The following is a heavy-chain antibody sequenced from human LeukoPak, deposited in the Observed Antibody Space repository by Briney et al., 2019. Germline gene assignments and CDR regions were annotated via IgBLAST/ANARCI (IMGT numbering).Heavy chain of an antibody. CDR1: GFTFSSYS. V-gene: IGHV3-48*01. CDR3: ARHQITISYYYYYMDV. Sequence: PGGSLRLSCAASGFTFSSYSMNWVRQAPGKGLEWVPYISSSSSTIYYADSVKGRFTISRDNAKNSLYLQMNSLRAEDTAVYYCARHQITISYYYYYMDVWGKGTTVTVSS. CDR2: ISSSSSTI. D-gene: IGHD3-3*01. J-gene: IGHJ6*03.